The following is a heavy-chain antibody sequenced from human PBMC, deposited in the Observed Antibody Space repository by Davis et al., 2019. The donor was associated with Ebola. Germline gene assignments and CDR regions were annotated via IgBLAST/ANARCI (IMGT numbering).Heavy chain of an antibody. CDR2: INPNSGGT. CDR1: GYTFTGYY. J-gene: IGHJ6*02. D-gene: IGHD2-2*01. Sequence: ASVKVSCKASGYTFTGYYMHWVRQAPGQGLEWMGWINPNSGGTNYAQKFQGWVTITRDTSASTAYMELSSLRSEDTAVYYCAIVEVVPAAMEYGMDVWGQGTTVTVSS. V-gene: IGHV1-2*04. CDR3: AIVEVVPAAMEYGMDV.